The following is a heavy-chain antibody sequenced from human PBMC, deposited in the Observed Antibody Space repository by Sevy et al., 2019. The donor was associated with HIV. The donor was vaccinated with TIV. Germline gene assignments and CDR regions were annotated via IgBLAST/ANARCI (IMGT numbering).Heavy chain of an antibody. CDR1: GFTFSSYA. Sequence: GGSLRLSCAASGFTFSSYAMHWVRQAPGKGLEWVSLMWYDGSNKFYADSVRGRFTISRDDSKSRLYLQMNSLRAEDTAVYFCARVLHPRGGYALNYYYGLDVWGQGTTVTVSS. V-gene: IGHV3-33*08. CDR2: MWYDGSNK. D-gene: IGHD2-15*01. CDR3: ARVLHPRGGYALNYYYGLDV. J-gene: IGHJ6*02.